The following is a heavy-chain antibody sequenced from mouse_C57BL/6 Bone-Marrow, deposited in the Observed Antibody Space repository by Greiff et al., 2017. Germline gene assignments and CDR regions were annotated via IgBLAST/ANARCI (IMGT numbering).Heavy chain of an antibody. CDR1: GYTFTDYN. CDR2: INPNNGGT. CDR3: ARGGGDAHYAMDY. D-gene: IGHD3-3*01. J-gene: IGHJ4*01. V-gene: IGHV1-18*01. Sequence: VQLQQSGPELVKPGASVKIPCKASGYTFTDYNMDWVKQSHGQSLEWIGDINPNNGGTIYNQKFKGKATLTVDKSSSTAYMGLRSLTSEETAVYYCARGGGDAHYAMDYWGQGTSVTVSS.